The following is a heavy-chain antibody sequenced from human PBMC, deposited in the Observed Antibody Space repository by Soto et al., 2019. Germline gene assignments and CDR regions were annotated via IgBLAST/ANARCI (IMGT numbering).Heavy chain of an antibody. V-gene: IGHV4-59*01. CDR3: ERGYYDSSLYHPHFEY. CDR2: VYRSGST. D-gene: IGHD3-22*01. CDR1: GCSISNYY. J-gene: IGHJ4*02. Sequence: LSXTFTVFGCSISNYYWGLIRQPPGKGLEWIGYVYRSGSTNYNPSLKSRLTISVDTSKSQFSLRLSSVTAADTAVYYCERGYYDSSLYHPHFEYWGQGALVTVYS.